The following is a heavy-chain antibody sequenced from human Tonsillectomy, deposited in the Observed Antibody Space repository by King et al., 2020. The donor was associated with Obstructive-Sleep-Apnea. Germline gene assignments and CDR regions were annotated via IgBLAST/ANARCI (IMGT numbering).Heavy chain of an antibody. CDR1: GFTFGDYA. CDR3: TRDLMNSGWYDY. CDR2: IRSKTYGGTT. Sequence: VQLVESGGGLVQPGRPLRLSCTTSGFTFGDYAMSWFRQAPGKGLEWVGFIRSKTYGGTTEYAASVKGRLTISRDDSKSIAYLQMNSLTTEDTAVYYCTRDLMNSGWYDYWGQGTLVTVSS. D-gene: IGHD6-19*01. J-gene: IGHJ4*02. V-gene: IGHV3-49*03.